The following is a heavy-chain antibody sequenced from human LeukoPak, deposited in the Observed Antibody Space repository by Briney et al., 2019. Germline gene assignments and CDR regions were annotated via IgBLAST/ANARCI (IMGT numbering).Heavy chain of an antibody. J-gene: IGHJ3*02. CDR3: AREEVITGAFDI. CDR1: GGSISSGGYS. D-gene: IGHD3-22*01. CDR2: IYHSGST. Sequence: SETLSLTCAVSGGSISSGGYSWSWIRQPPGKGLEWIGYIYHSGSTYYNPSLKSRVTISVDKSKTQFSLKLSSVTAADTAVYYCAREEVITGAFDIWGQGTMVTVSS. V-gene: IGHV4-30-2*01.